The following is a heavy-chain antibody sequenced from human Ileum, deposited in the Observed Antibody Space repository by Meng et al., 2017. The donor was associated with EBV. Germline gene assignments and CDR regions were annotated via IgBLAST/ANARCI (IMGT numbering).Heavy chain of an antibody. Sequence: VALQASRPRLVKPSAPLSLTRAVSGRSIRFSNWWSWVCRPPGKGLEWIGEIYHSGSTNYNPSLKSRVTMSVDKSKNQFSLNLSSVTAADTAVYYCARVGQWLPIDYWGQGTLVTVSS. CDR2: IYHSGST. CDR3: ARVGQWLPIDY. CDR1: GRSIRFSNW. D-gene: IGHD6-19*01. J-gene: IGHJ4*02. V-gene: IGHV4-4*02.